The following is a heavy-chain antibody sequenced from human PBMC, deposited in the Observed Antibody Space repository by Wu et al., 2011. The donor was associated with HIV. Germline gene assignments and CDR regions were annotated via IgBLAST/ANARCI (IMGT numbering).Heavy chain of an antibody. D-gene: IGHD2-2*01. J-gene: IGHJ6*03. V-gene: IGHV1-69*14. CDR2: ILPMSGST. CDR1: GNTLSGYA. CDR3: ARSGVSAEYYFYYMNV. Sequence: QVQLVQSGAEVKKAGSSVKVSCKASGNTLSGYAVSWVRQAPGQGLEWMGGILPMSGSTNYARKFQGRVTITADKSATTVYMELRSLRSEDTAMYYCARSGVSAEYYFYYMNVWGKGTTVTVSS.